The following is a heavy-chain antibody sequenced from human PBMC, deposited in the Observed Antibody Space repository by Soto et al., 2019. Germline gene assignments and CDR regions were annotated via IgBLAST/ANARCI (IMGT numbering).Heavy chain of an antibody. D-gene: IGHD3-16*01. CDR2: IFHSGNT. V-gene: IGHV4-39*01. Sequence: PSETLSLTYTVSDGNIIDTNYYWGWIRQPPGKGLEWIGSIFHSGNTYYNPSLESRVTISVDTSKNQFSLMLNSVTAADTAIYYCARHIRYTYAYFPRYIDQCGQGTLVTVSS. J-gene: IGHJ4*02. CDR1: DGNIIDTNYY. CDR3: ARHIRYTYAYFPRYIDQ.